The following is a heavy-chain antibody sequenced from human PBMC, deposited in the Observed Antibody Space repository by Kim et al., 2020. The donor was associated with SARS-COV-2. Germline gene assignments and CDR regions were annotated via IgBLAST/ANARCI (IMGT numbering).Heavy chain of an antibody. CDR3: ARELRRPTSHRDVYGDY. D-gene: IGHD1-20*01. CDR2: IKQDGAEK. V-gene: IGHV3-7*01. J-gene: IGHJ4*01. Sequence: GGSLRLSCAASGFTFSSYWMSWVRQAPGKGLEWVASIKQDGAEKYYVDSVKGRFTISRDDANNSLYLQMNSLRAEDTAVYYCARELRRPTSHRDVYGDY. CDR1: GFTFSSYW.